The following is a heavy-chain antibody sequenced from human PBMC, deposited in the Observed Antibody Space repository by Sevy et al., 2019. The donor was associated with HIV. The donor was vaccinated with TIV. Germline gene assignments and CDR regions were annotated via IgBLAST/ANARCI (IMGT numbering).Heavy chain of an antibody. J-gene: IGHJ4*02. CDR2: LSGSGGST. D-gene: IGHD3-22*01. Sequence: GGSLRLSCAASGFTFSSYAMSWVRQAPGKGLEWVSALSGSGGSTYYADSVKGRFTISRDNSKNTLYLQMNSLRAEDTAVYYCAKDPDYYDSSGSDYFDYWGQGTLVTVSS. CDR1: GFTFSSYA. V-gene: IGHV3-23*01. CDR3: AKDPDYYDSSGSDYFDY.